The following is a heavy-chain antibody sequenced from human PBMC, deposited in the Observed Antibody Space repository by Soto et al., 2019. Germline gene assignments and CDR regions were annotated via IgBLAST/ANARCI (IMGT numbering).Heavy chain of an antibody. Sequence: ASVKVTCKASGYTFTSYGIIWVRQAPGQGLEWMGWISAYNGNTNYAQKLQGRVTMTTDTSTSTAYMELRSLRSDDTAVYYCARDGNDSSGYYYPDAFDIWGQGTMVTVSS. CDR2: ISAYNGNT. V-gene: IGHV1-18*04. CDR1: GYTFTSYG. CDR3: ARDGNDSSGYYYPDAFDI. J-gene: IGHJ3*02. D-gene: IGHD3-22*01.